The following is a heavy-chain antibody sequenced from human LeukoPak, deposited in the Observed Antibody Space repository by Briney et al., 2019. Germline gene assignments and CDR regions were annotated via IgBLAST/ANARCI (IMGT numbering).Heavy chain of an antibody. CDR2: ISGNGGST. CDR1: GFTFSGYA. J-gene: IGHJ3*02. D-gene: IGHD4-17*01. V-gene: IGHV3-23*01. Sequence: GGSLRLSCEASGFTFSGYAMTWVRQAPGKGLEWVSSISGNGGSTQYADSVQGRFAISRDNSKNTLYLQMNSLRAEDTAVYFCAKDPNGDYIGTFDIWGQGTMVTVSS. CDR3: AKDPNGDYIGTFDI.